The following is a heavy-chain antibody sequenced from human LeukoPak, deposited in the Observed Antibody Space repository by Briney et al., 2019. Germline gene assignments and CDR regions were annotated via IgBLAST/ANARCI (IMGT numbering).Heavy chain of an antibody. Sequence: ASVKVSCKASGYTFTGYYMHWVRQAPGQRLEWMGWINPNSGGTNYAQKFQGRVTMTRDTSISTGYMELSRLRSDDTAVYYCARVDDTLTGYRGAFDIWGQGTMVTVSS. D-gene: IGHD3-9*01. CDR3: ARVDDTLTGYRGAFDI. J-gene: IGHJ3*02. CDR2: INPNSGGT. CDR1: GYTFTGYY. V-gene: IGHV1-2*02.